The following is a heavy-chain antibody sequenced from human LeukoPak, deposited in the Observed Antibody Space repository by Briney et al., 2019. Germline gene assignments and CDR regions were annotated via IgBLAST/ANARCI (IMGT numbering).Heavy chain of an antibody. CDR3: ARDCSSTSCYLDEYAFDI. Sequence: GASVKVSCKASGYTFTSYGITWVRQAPGQGLEWMGWINTYNGNTKYAQKLQGRVTMTTDTSTSTAYMELKSLRSDDTAVYYCARDCSSTSCYLDEYAFDIWGQGTMVTVSS. CDR2: INTYNGNT. V-gene: IGHV1-18*01. D-gene: IGHD2-2*01. J-gene: IGHJ3*02. CDR1: GYTFTSYG.